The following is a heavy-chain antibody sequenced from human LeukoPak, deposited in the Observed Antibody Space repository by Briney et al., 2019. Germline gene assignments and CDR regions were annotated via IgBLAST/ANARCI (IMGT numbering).Heavy chain of an antibody. J-gene: IGHJ5*02. V-gene: IGHV3-7*01. D-gene: IGHD3-16*01. Sequence: RGSLRLSCAASGFTFSSHWMSWVRQAPGQGLEWMANIKAEGSEKSYVDSAKGRFTISTDNATNSPYLQMNSLRAEDTAVYYCERAFSWGEGALVTVSS. CDR3: ERAFS. CDR1: GFTFSSHW. CDR2: IKAEGSEK.